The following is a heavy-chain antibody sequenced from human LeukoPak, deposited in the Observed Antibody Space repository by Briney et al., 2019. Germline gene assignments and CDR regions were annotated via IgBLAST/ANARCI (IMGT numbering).Heavy chain of an antibody. CDR1: GGTFSNYA. D-gene: IGHD2-15*01. J-gene: IGHJ1*01. CDR2: IIPIFGTA. V-gene: IGHV1-69*13. CDR3: ARILSGSCYEYFHH. Sequence: GASVTVSFKASGGTFSNYAISLVRQAPGQGLEWMGAIIPIFGTANYAQKFQGRVTITADESTSTAYMELSSLRSEDTAVYYCARILSGSCYEYFHHWGQGTLVTVSS.